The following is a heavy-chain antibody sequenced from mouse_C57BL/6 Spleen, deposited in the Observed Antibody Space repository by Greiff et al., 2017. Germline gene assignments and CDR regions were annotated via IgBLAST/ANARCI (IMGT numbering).Heavy chain of an antibody. CDR3: TRPLIDYYGSPTPGDFDV. Sequence: EVKLMESGGGLVQPGGSMKLSCAASGFTFSDAWMDWVRQSPEKGLEWVAEIRNKANNHATYYAESVKGRFTISRDDSKSSVYLQMNSLRAEDTGIYYCTRPLIDYYGSPTPGDFDVWGTGTTVTVSS. V-gene: IGHV6-6*01. J-gene: IGHJ1*03. D-gene: IGHD1-1*01. CDR1: GFTFSDAW. CDR2: IRNKANNHAT.